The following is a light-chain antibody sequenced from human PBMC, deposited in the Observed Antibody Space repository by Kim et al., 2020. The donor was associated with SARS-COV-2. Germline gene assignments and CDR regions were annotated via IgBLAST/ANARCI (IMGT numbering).Light chain of an antibody. Sequence: PGDRATLSCRARQNIDTYLAWYQQRPGQAPRLLVYDASNRATGVPDRFSGSGSGTDFTLTISSLEPEDFSIYYCHQRSSWPPAVTFGGGTKVDIK. V-gene: IGKV3-11*01. CDR3: HQRSSWPPAVT. CDR2: DAS. CDR1: QNIDTY. J-gene: IGKJ4*01.